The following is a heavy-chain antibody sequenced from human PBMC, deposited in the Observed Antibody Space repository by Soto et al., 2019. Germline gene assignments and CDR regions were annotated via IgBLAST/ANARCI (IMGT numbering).Heavy chain of an antibody. CDR3: AKDPSRIVGATTPFDY. J-gene: IGHJ4*02. D-gene: IGHD1-26*01. CDR2: ISGSGGST. V-gene: IGHV3-23*01. CDR1: GFTFSSYA. Sequence: LRLSCAASGFTFSSYAISWVRQAPGKGLEWVSAISGSGGSTYYADSVKGRFTISRDNSKNTLYLQMNSLRAEDTAVYYCAKDPSRIVGATTPFDYWGQGTLVTVSS.